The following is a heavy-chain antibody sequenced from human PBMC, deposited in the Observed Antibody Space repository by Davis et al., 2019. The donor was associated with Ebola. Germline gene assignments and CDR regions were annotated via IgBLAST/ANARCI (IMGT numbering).Heavy chain of an antibody. CDR1: GFAFRSTW. V-gene: IGHV3-7*01. D-gene: IGHD3-3*01. Sequence: GVLKISCSASGFAFRSTWMDWVRPAPGKGLEWVANIRPDGSDKYYVDSLKGRFTISRDNAKNSLYLQMNSLRVEDTAVYYCVRNLGFFRLDGWGQGTLVTVSS. J-gene: IGHJ4*02. CDR2: IRPDGSDK. CDR3: VRNLGFFRLDG.